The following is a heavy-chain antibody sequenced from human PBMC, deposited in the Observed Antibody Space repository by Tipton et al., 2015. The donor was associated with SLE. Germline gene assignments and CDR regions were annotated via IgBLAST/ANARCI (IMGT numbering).Heavy chain of an antibody. CDR2: IYCSGST. J-gene: IGHJ4*02. CDR1: GGSISSGGYY. CDR3: ARALQNYFDY. V-gene: IGHV4-31*03. Sequence: LRLSCTVSGGSISSGGYYWSWIRQHPGKGLEWIGYIYCSGSTYYNPSLKSRVTISIDTSKNQFSLKLSSVTAADTAVYYCARALQNYFDYWGQGTLVTVSS.